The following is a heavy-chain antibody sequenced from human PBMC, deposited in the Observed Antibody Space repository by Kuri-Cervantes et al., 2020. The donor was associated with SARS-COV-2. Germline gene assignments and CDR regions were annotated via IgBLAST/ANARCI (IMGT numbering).Heavy chain of an antibody. V-gene: IGHV1-2*02. Sequence: ASVKVSCKASGYTFTSYGISWVRQAPGQGLEWMGWINPNSGGTNYAQKFQGRVTMTRDTSTSTAYMELSRLRSDDTAVYYCARVGIYDYSNYRPFDYWGQGTLVTVSS. CDR1: GYTFTSYG. D-gene: IGHD4-11*01. CDR2: INPNSGGT. J-gene: IGHJ4*02. CDR3: ARVGIYDYSNYRPFDY.